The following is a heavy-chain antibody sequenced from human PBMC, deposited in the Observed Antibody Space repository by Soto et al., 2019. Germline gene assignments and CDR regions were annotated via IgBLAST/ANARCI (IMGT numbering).Heavy chain of an antibody. Sequence: GGSLRLSCAASGFTFSSYSMNWVRQAPGKGLEWVSYISSSSSTIYYADSVKGRFTISRDNAKNSLYLQMNSLRDEDTAVYYCARDLPAPISSSPYFDYWGQGTLVTVSS. J-gene: IGHJ4*02. CDR1: GFTFSSYS. D-gene: IGHD6-6*01. V-gene: IGHV3-48*02. CDR3: ARDLPAPISSSPYFDY. CDR2: ISSSSSTI.